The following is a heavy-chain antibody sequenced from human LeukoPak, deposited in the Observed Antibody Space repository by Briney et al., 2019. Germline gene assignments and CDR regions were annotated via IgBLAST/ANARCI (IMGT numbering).Heavy chain of an antibody. CDR1: GASISSRY. V-gene: IGHV4-59*11. Sequence: SETLSLTCTVSGASISSRYWSWIRQPPGKGLEWIGYIHNSGSTNYNPSFKSRVTISLDTSTDQFSLKLSSVTAADTAVYYCARTGFSSGPFADHWGQGTLVTVSS. CDR2: IHNSGST. CDR3: ARTGFSSGPFADH. D-gene: IGHD2-8*02. J-gene: IGHJ4*02.